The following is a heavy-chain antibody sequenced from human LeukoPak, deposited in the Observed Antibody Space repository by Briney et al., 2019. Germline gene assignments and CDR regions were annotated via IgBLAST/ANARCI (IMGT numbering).Heavy chain of an antibody. CDR2: ITNNGGNT. CDR1: GFTFSSYT. Sequence: PGGSLRLSCSASGFTFSSYTIHWVRQAPGKGLEFVSAITNNGGNTYYADSVKGRFTISRDNSKNTVYLQMSSLRAEDTAVYYCVIVRGYFGSSGSDYWGQGTLVTVSS. V-gene: IGHV3-64D*06. J-gene: IGHJ4*02. D-gene: IGHD3-9*01. CDR3: VIVRGYFGSSGSDY.